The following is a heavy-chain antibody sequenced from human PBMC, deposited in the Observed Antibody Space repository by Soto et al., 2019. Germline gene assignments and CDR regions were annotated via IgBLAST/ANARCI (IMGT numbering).Heavy chain of an antibody. Sequence: PGGSLRLSCAASGFTFSSYGMHWVRQAPGKGLEWVAVISYDGSNKYYADSVKGRFTISRDNSKNTLYLQMNSLRAEDTAVYYCAKTASDDYGISDYWGQGTLVTVSS. CDR1: GFTFSSYG. D-gene: IGHD4-17*01. CDR2: ISYDGSNK. CDR3: AKTASDDYGISDY. J-gene: IGHJ4*02. V-gene: IGHV3-30*18.